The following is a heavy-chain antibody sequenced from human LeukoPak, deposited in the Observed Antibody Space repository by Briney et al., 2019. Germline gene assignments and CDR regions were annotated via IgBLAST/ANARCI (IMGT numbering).Heavy chain of an antibody. CDR2: IRYDGSNK. D-gene: IGHD2/OR15-2a*01. J-gene: IGHJ4*02. CDR1: GFTFSTYG. V-gene: IGHV3-30*02. Sequence: GGSLRLSCAASGFTFSTYGMHWVRQAPGKGLEWVAYIRYDGSNKNYADSVKGRFTISRDNSKNTLYLQMNSLRAEDTAVYYCARDWFHAIDYWGQGTLVTVSS. CDR3: ARDWFHAIDY.